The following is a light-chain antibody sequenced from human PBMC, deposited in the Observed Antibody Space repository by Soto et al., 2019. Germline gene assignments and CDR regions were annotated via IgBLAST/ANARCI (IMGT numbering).Light chain of an antibody. CDR3: QQYNKWPLIT. CDR1: QSVSNN. V-gene: IGKV3D-15*01. J-gene: IGKJ5*01. Sequence: PGERVTLSGRTSQSVSNNYLAWYQQKPGQAPRLLIYGASSRATGIPDRFSGSGAGTDFTLTISSLQSEDFALYYCQQYNKWPLITFGQGTRLEI. CDR2: GAS.